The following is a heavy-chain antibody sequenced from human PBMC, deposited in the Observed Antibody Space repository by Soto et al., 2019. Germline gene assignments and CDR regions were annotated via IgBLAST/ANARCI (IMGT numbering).Heavy chain of an antibody. V-gene: IGHV1-18*01. J-gene: IGHJ4*02. D-gene: IGHD3-10*01. Sequence: QVQLVQSGPEVKKPGASVKVSCKASGYTFLKYGINWVRQAPGQGLEWMGGIQTDTGHPNVAQKFQDRVTMTTDTYTGADYMEMRRLRSGDTATYYCAKDRGYGDRYDHWGQGTLVTVSS. CDR1: GYTFLKYG. CDR2: IQTDTGHP. CDR3: AKDRGYGDRYDH.